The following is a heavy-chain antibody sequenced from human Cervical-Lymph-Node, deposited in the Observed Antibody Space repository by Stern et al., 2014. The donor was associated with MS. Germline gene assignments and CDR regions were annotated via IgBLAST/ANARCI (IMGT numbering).Heavy chain of an antibody. CDR2: IIPMYGAA. CDR1: GDTFINHA. V-gene: IGHV1-69*01. D-gene: IGHD3-22*01. CDR3: ARSFRRYYDNSGYPDALDM. Sequence: VQLVESGAEVKKPGSSVKVSCKASGDTFINHAFTWVRQAPGQGLEWMGGIIPMYGAAKYAQKFPGRVTITADASTNTIYMELSSLRSEDTAMFHCARSFRRYYDNSGYPDALDMWGQGTMVTVSS. J-gene: IGHJ3*02.